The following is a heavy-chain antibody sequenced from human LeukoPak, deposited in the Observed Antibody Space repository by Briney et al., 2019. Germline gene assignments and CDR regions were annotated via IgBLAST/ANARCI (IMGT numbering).Heavy chain of an antibody. CDR2: ISSSSSYI. CDR3: ASYCSSTSCSPFDY. Sequence: PGGSLRLSCAASGFTFSSYSMNWVRQAPGKGLEWVSSISSSSSYIYYADSVKGRFTISRDNAKNSLYLQMNSLRAEDTAVYYCASYCSSTSCSPFDYWGQGTLVTVSS. V-gene: IGHV3-21*01. CDR1: GFTFSSYS. J-gene: IGHJ4*02. D-gene: IGHD2-2*01.